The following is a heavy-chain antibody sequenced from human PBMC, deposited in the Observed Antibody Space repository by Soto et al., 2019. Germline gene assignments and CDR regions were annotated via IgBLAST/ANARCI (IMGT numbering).Heavy chain of an antibody. CDR1: GFTFSIYR. CDR2: INSDGSST. D-gene: IGHD6-13*01. CDR3: VRDQPAEEQLFDY. Sequence: PGGSLRLPYSASGFTFSIYRMHWVRQAPGEGLIWVSRINSDGSSTDYADSVKGRFTTSRDNAKKTVYLQMNSLRAEDTAVYFCVRDQPAEEQLFDYWGQGTLVTVSS. V-gene: IGHV3-74*01. J-gene: IGHJ4*01.